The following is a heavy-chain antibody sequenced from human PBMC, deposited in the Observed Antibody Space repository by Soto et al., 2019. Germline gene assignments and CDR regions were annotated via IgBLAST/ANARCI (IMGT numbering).Heavy chain of an antibody. V-gene: IGHV3-23*01. J-gene: IGHJ3*01. D-gene: IGHD3-16*01. CDR2: ITGNSARI. CDR1: DSTIRRYA. Sequence: LRLSCAASDSTIRRYAMSWVRQAPGKGLEWVSGITGNSARIYYADSVKGRFSISRDNSKNTLYLQMDTLRAEDTAVYYCAKNGNFDYDAFDGWGQGKGVTVSS. CDR3: AKNGNFDYDAFDG.